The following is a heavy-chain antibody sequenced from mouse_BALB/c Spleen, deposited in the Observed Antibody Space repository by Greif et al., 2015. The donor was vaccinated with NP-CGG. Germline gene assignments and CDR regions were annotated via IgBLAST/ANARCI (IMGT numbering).Heavy chain of an antibody. J-gene: IGHJ2*01. D-gene: IGHD1-1*02. CDR2: IDPENGDT. V-gene: IGHV14-4*02. CDR1: GFNIKDYY. Sequence: VHVKQSGAELVRSGASVKLSCTASGFNIKDYYMHWVKQRPEQGLEWIGWIDPENGDTEYAPKFQGKATMTADTSSNTAYLQLSSLTSEDTAVYCCNAGGNLDYWGQGTTLTVSS. CDR3: NAGGNLDY.